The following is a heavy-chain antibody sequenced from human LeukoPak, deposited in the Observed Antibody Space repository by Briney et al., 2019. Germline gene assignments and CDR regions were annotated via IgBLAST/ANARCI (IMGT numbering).Heavy chain of an antibody. CDR2: IYSGGST. D-gene: IGHD5-12*01. CDR3: ARGQGGYSGYDFLYYFDY. J-gene: IGHJ4*02. Sequence: GGSLRLSCAASGFTVSSNYMSWVRQAPGKGLEWVSVIYSGGSTYYADSVKGRFTISRDNSKNTLYLQVNSLRAEDTAVYYCARGQGGYSGYDFLYYFDYWGQGTLVTVSS. CDR1: GFTVSSNY. V-gene: IGHV3-66*02.